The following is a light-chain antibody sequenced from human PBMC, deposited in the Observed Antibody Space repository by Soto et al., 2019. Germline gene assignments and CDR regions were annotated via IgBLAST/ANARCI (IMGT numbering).Light chain of an antibody. CDR2: EVS. V-gene: IGLV2-14*01. Sequence: QSVLTQPASVSGSPGQSIAISCTGTSSDVGGYNYVSWYQQLPGKAPKLLISEVSNRPSGVSHRFSGSKSGNTASLTISGLQAEGEADYYCSSYRTGGPFVFGTGTKLTVL. J-gene: IGLJ1*01. CDR3: SSYRTGGPFV. CDR1: SSDVGGYNY.